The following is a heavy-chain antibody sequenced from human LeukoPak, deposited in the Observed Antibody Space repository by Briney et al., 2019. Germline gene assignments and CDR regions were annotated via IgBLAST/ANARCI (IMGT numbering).Heavy chain of an antibody. D-gene: IGHD4-11*01. V-gene: IGHV4-34*01. Sequence: SETLSLTCAVYGGSFSGYYWSWIRQPPGKGLEWIGEINHSGSTNYNPSLKSRVTISVDTSKNQFSLKLSSVTAADTAVYYCARGIDYSNYAAGDAFDIWGQGTMVTVSS. CDR3: ARGIDYSNYAAGDAFDI. J-gene: IGHJ3*02. CDR2: INHSGST. CDR1: GGSFSGYY.